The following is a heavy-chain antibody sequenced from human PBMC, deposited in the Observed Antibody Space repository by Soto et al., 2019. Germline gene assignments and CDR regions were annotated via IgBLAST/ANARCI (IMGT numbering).Heavy chain of an antibody. CDR1: GFTFSSYS. Sequence: GGSLRHSYVASGFTFSSYSIVWVRQAPGKGLEWVSYIFTTGTTIYYADSVKGRFTVSRDNAKNSLFLLLNSLRAEDTAVYYCFKVCSSWYGDFFYFWGQGSLVLGSS. J-gene: IGHJ4*02. CDR3: FKVCSSWYGDFFYF. CDR2: IFTTGTTI. D-gene: IGHD6-13*01. V-gene: IGHV3-48*03.